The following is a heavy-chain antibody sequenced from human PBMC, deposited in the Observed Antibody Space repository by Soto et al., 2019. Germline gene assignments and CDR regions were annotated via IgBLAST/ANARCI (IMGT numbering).Heavy chain of an antibody. CDR1: GFTFDDYA. J-gene: IGHJ4*02. CDR3: AKDMSSGYYGSNDY. CDR2: ISWNSGSI. Sequence: PGGSLRLSCAASGFTFDDYAMHRVRQAPGKGLEWVSGISWNSGSIGYADSVKGRFTISRDNAKNSLYLQMNSLRAEDTALYYCAKDMSSGYYGSNDYWGQGTLVTVSS. V-gene: IGHV3-9*01. D-gene: IGHD3-22*01.